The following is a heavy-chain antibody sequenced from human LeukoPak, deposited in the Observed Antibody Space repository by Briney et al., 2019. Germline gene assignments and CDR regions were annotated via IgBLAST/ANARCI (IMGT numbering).Heavy chain of an antibody. V-gene: IGHV1-18*01. CDR2: ISAYNGNT. Sequence: GASVKVSCKASGYTFSSYGINWVRQAPGQGLEWMGWISAYNGNTNYAQKFQGRVTVTRDTSTSTAYMEVRSLRSDDTAVYFCARDGVPAAVSCPGRFDPWGQGTPGHRLL. D-gene: IGHD2-2*01. CDR3: ARDGVPAAVSCPGRFDP. CDR1: GYTFSSYG. J-gene: IGHJ5*02.